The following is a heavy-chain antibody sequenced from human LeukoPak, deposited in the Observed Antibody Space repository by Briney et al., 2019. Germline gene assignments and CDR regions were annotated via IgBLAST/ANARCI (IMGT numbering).Heavy chain of an antibody. CDR3: ARHVTDSSVYLYFDY. J-gene: IGHJ4*02. D-gene: IGHD3-22*01. CDR1: GYSITSSSW. CDR2: IYHSGTT. Sequence: SETLSLTCAVSGYSITSSSWWGWIRQPPGKGLEWIGYIYHSGTTYYNPSLQSRVTMSVDTSKNQFSLNLSSVTAADTAVYYCARHVTDSSVYLYFDYWGQGTLVTVSS. V-gene: IGHV4-28*01.